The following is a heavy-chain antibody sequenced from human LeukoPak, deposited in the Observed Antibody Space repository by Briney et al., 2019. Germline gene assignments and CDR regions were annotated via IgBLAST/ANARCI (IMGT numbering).Heavy chain of an antibody. CDR3: ARFSLKRVGYRFDP. Sequence: PSETLSLTCAVYGGSFSGYYWSWIRQPPGKGLEWIGEINHSGSTNYNPSLKSRVTMSVDTSKNQFSLKLSSVTAADTAVYYCARFSLKRVGYRFDPWGQGTLVTVSS. V-gene: IGHV4-34*01. J-gene: IGHJ5*02. CDR1: GGSFSGYY. CDR2: INHSGST. D-gene: IGHD5-12*01.